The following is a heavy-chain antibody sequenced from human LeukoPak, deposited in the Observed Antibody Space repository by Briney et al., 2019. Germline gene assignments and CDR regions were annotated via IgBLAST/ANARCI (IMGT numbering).Heavy chain of an antibody. CDR2: IYNTGAT. CDR1: GFTFSSYA. Sequence: GGSLRLSCAASGFTFSSYAMSWVRQAPGKGLEWVSSIYNTGATHYAESVKGRFTISRDNSKNTLFLQMNSLRAEDMAVYYCARIEWERLGRAFDIWGQGTMVTVSS. CDR3: ARIEWERLGRAFDI. V-gene: IGHV3-23*05. J-gene: IGHJ3*02. D-gene: IGHD1-26*01.